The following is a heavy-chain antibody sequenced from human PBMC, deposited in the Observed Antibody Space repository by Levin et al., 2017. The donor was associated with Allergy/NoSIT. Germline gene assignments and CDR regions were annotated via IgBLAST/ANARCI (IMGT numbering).Heavy chain of an antibody. V-gene: IGHV5-51*01. CDR2: IYPGDSDT. J-gene: IGHJ5*02. CDR1: GYSFTSYW. D-gene: IGHD3-10*01. Sequence: GESLKISCKGSGYSFTSYWIGWVRQMPGKGLEWMGIIYPGDSDTRYSPSFQGQVTISADKSISTAYLQWSSLKASDTAMYYCARRPAMVRGRLGFDPWGQGTLVTVSS. CDR3: ARRPAMVRGRLGFDP.